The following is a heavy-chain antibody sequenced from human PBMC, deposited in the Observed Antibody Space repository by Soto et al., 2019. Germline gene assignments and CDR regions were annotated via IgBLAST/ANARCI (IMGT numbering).Heavy chain of an antibody. CDR2: VKHDGSDK. D-gene: IGHD6-19*01. V-gene: IGHV3-7*01. Sequence: EVQLVESGGGLVQPGGSLRLSCAASGFTFSSNWMSWVRQAPGKGLEWVANVKHDGSDKYYVDSVKGRFTISRDNGKNSLYLQMTSLRAEDTAVYYCARAMGWRDAFDIWGQGTVVTVSS. CDR1: GFTFSSNW. J-gene: IGHJ3*02. CDR3: ARAMGWRDAFDI.